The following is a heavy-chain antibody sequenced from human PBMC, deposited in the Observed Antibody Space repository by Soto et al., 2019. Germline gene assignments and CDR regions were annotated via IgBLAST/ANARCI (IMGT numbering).Heavy chain of an antibody. V-gene: IGHV4-31*03. CDR2: IYYSGST. Sequence: SEILSLTCTVSGGSISSSNYYWGWIRQHPGKGLEWIGYIYYSGSTYYNPSLKSRVTISVDTSKNQFSLKLSSVTAADTAVYYCARALLRNYGGFDPWGQGTLVTVSS. CDR3: ARALLRNYGGFDP. CDR1: GGSISSSNYY. D-gene: IGHD4-4*01. J-gene: IGHJ5*02.